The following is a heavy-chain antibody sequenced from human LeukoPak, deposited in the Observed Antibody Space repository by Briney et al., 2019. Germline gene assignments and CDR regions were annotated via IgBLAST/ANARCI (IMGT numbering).Heavy chain of an antibody. CDR2: IYPDDSDT. CDR1: GHSFTSYW. V-gene: IGHV5-51*01. D-gene: IGHD1-26*01. J-gene: IGHJ4*02. Sequence: PGESLKISCKGSGHSFTSYWIGWVRQMPGKGLEWMGIIYPDDSDTRYSPSFKGQVAISADKSISTAYLQWSSLKASDTAMYYCARTSGLVGARTGWDYFDYWGQGTLVTVSS. CDR3: ARTSGLVGARTGWDYFDY.